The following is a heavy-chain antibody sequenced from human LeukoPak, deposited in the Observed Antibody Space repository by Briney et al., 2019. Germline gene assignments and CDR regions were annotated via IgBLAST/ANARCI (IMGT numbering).Heavy chain of an antibody. J-gene: IGHJ6*03. CDR1: GRSISSYY. V-gene: IGHV4-59*01. CDR2: VYYSGST. D-gene: IGHD6-13*01. CDR3: ARGSGTYSSSWWYYYYYMDV. Sequence: SETLSLTCTVSGRSISSYYWSWVRQPPGKGLEWVGYVYYSGSTKYSPSLKNRVTISLDTSKNQFSLKLTSVTAADTAVYYCARGSGTYSSSWWYYYYYMDVWGKGTTVTISS.